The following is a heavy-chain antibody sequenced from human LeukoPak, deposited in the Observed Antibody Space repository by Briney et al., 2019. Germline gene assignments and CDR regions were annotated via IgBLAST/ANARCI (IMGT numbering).Heavy chain of an antibody. D-gene: IGHD6-19*01. Sequence: GGSLRLSCAASGFTFSSYSMNWVRQAPGKGLEWVSSISSSSSYIYYADSVKGRFTISRDNAKNSLYLQMNSLRAEDTAVYYCARSGYSSGWYVYWGHGTLVTVSS. CDR3: ARSGYSSGWYVY. CDR2: ISSSSSYI. J-gene: IGHJ5*01. CDR1: GFTFSSYS. V-gene: IGHV3-21*01.